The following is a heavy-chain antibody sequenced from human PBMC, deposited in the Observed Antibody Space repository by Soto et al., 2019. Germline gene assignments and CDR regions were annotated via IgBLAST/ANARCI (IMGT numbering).Heavy chain of an antibody. Sequence: SETLSLTCTVSGDSIKNYFWSWVRQPPGKGLEWIGHFYHSGTTNYSPALKSRVTISIDQSKNQFSLRLNSVTAADTAVYFCARDPGYCTNGVCPVFDFWGQG. CDR1: GDSIKNYF. V-gene: IGHV4-59*01. CDR2: FYHSGTT. CDR3: ARDPGYCTNGVCPVFDF. D-gene: IGHD2-8*01. J-gene: IGHJ4*02.